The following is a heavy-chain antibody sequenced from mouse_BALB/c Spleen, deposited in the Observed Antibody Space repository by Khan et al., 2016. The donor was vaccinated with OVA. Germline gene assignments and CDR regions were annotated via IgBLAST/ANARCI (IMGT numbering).Heavy chain of an antibody. CDR3: ARGGSSGPAWFAY. CDR2: IRYDGGQ. D-gene: IGHD3-1*01. V-gene: IGHV3-6*02. J-gene: IGHJ3*01. CDR1: GYSITSGYF. Sequence: EVQLQESGPGLVKPSQSLSLTCSVTGYSITSGYFWNWIRQFPGNKLEWVGYIRYDGGQNYNPSLKNRISITRDTSKNQFFLKLNSVTAEDTATYYCARGGSSGPAWFAYWGQGTLVTVSA.